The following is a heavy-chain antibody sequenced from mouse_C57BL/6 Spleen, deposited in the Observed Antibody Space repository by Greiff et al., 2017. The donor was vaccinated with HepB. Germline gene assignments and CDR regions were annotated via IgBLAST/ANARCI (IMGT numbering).Heavy chain of an antibody. CDR1: GYTFTDYE. CDR3: TRKGDYGSSLYWYFDV. J-gene: IGHJ1*03. D-gene: IGHD1-1*01. Sequence: VQLQQSGAELVRPGASVTLSCKASGYTFTDYEMHWVKQTPVHGLEWIGAIDPETGGTAYNQKFKGKATLTADKSSSTAYMELRSLTSEDSAVYYCTRKGDYGSSLYWYFDVWGTGTTVTVSS. CDR2: IDPETGGT. V-gene: IGHV1-15*01.